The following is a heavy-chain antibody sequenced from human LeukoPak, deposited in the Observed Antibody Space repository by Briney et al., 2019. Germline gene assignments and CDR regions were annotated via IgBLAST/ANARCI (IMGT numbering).Heavy chain of an antibody. J-gene: IGHJ4*02. CDR2: IYYSGST. Sequence: PSETLSLTCTVSGGSISSSSYYWGWIRQPPGKGLEWIGSIYYSGSTYYNPSLKSRVTISVDTSKNQFSLKLSSVTAADTAVYYCARDPPWWFGESNPFDYWGQGTLVTVSS. CDR3: ARDPPWWFGESNPFDY. CDR1: GGSISSSSYY. V-gene: IGHV4-39*07. D-gene: IGHD3-10*01.